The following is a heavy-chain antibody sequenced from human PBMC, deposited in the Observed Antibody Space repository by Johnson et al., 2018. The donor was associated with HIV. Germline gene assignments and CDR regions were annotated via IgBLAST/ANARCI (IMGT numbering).Heavy chain of an antibody. CDR1: GFTFSSYA. V-gene: IGHV3-23*04. CDR3: ARDRGGSSYSWVAFDI. Sequence: MQLVESGGGVVQPGRSLRLSCAASGFTFSSYAMHWVRQGPGKRLEWVSAISGSGGSTYYADSVKGRFTISRDNSKNTLYLQMNSLRAEDTAMYYCARDRGGSSYSWVAFDIWGQGTMVTVSS. J-gene: IGHJ3*02. D-gene: IGHD5-18*01. CDR2: ISGSGGST.